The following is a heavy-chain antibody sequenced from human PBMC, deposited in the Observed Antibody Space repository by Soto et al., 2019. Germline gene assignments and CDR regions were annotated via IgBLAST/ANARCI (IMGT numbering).Heavy chain of an antibody. CDR1: SGSISNDNW. CDR3: ATNSYSSLGV. J-gene: IGHJ6*02. V-gene: IGHV4-4*02. Sequence: QVQLQESGPGLVKPSGTLSLTCAVSSGSISNDNWWNWVRQPPGKGLEWIGEIYRSGSTNYNPSLKSRVTISLDKSTNQFSLQLSSVTAADTAVYYCATNSYSSLGVWGQGTTVTVSS. CDR2: IYRSGST.